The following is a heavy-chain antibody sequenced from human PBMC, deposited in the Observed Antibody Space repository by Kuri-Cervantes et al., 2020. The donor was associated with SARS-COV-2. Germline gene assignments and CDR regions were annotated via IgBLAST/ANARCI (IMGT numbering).Heavy chain of an antibody. J-gene: IGHJ4*02. D-gene: IGHD3-3*01. V-gene: IGHV1-8*02. CDR2: MNPNSGNT. CDR1: GYTFTSYD. CDR3: ARGDGSGCDY. Sequence: ASVQVSCKASGYTFTSYDINWVRQATGQGLEWMGWMNPNSGNTGYAQKFQGRVTITRNTSMSTDYMELSSLRSEDTAVYYCARGDGSGCDYWGQGTLVTVSS.